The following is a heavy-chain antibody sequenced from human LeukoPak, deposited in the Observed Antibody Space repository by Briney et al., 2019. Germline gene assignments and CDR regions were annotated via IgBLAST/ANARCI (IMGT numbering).Heavy chain of an antibody. J-gene: IGHJ4*02. CDR2: IYYSGST. Sequence: SETLSLTCTVSGGSISSGGYYWSWIRQHPGKGLEWIGYIYYSGSTYYNPSLKSRVTISVGTSKNQFSLKLSSVTAADTAVYYCARGLWLYYFDYWGQGTLVTVSS. D-gene: IGHD3-22*01. V-gene: IGHV4-31*03. CDR1: GGSISSGGYY. CDR3: ARGLWLYYFDY.